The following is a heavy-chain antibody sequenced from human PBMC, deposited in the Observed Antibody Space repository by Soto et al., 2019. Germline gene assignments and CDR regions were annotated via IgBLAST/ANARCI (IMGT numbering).Heavy chain of an antibody. CDR2: IIPIFGTA. J-gene: IGHJ6*01. CDR1: GGTFSSYA. D-gene: IGHD2-2*01. V-gene: IGHV1-69*01. Sequence: QGQLVQYGAEVKKPGSSVKVSCNASGGTFSSYAISWVRQAPGQGLEWMGGIIPIFGTANYAQKFQGRVTITADESTSTAYMELSSLRSEDTAVYYCARVWVVPAAIPYYGMDVWGQGTTVTVSS. CDR3: ARVWVVPAAIPYYGMDV.